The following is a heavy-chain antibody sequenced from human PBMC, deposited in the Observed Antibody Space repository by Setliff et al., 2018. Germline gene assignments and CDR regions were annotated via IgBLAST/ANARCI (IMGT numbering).Heavy chain of an antibody. CDR2: IYSSGST. CDR3: ARYDSSGYSENYYFDN. V-gene: IGHV4-39*07. J-gene: IGHJ4*02. D-gene: IGHD3-22*01. Sequence: ETLSPPCTVSGGSISSSCYYWGWSRQPPGKGMEWIGSIYSSGSTYYNPSLKSRVTMFVDTSKNQFSLMLYSVTAAETAIYYCARYDSSGYSENYYFDNWGQGTLVTVSS. CDR1: GGSISSSCYY.